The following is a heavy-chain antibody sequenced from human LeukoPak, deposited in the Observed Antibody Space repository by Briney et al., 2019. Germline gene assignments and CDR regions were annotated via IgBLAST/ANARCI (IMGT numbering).Heavy chain of an antibody. V-gene: IGHV1-69*04. Sequence: AASVKVSCKASGGTFSSYAISWVRQAPGQGLEWMGRIIPILCIANYAQKFQGRVTITADKSTSTAYMELSSLRSEDTAVYYCARYCSSTSCNSRRYYYYGMDVWGQGTTVTVSS. J-gene: IGHJ6*02. CDR3: ARYCSSTSCNSRRYYYYGMDV. CDR1: GGTFSSYA. D-gene: IGHD2-2*01. CDR2: IIPILCIA.